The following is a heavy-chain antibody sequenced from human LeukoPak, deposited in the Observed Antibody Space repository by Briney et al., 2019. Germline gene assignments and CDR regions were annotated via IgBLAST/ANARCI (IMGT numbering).Heavy chain of an antibody. D-gene: IGHD4-23*01. Sequence: PGGSLRLSCSVSGFTFRDFAMHCVRQAPGKGLEYVSSISSSGVATYYADSVKGRFTISRDNYKNTLYLQMSSLRAEDTAVYYFVKDRWVEYWGQATLVTVSS. V-gene: IGHV3-64D*09. CDR1: GFTFRDFA. CDR3: VKDRWVEY. J-gene: IGHJ4*02. CDR2: ISSSGVAT.